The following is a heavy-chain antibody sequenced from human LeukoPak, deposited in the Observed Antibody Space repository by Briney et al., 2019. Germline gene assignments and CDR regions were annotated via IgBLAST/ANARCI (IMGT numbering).Heavy chain of an antibody. Sequence: ASVKVSCKAPGGTFSSYAISWVRQAPGQGLEWMGGIIPIFGTANYAQKFQGRVTITTDESTSTVYMELSSLRSEDTAVYYCARGTVVTPSLLDYWGQGTLVTVSS. CDR3: ARGTVVTPSLLDY. V-gene: IGHV1-69*05. D-gene: IGHD4-23*01. J-gene: IGHJ4*02. CDR2: IIPIFGTA. CDR1: GGTFSSYA.